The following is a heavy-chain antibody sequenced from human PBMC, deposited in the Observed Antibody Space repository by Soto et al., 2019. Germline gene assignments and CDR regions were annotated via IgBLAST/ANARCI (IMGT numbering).Heavy chain of an antibody. J-gene: IGHJ4*02. CDR1: GAYLGGFY. CDR3: ARGPAYIDGWRTFDL. CDR2: TYYNGDT. D-gene: IGHD6-19*01. V-gene: IGHV4-59*01. Sequence: QAQLQESGPGLLKPSETLSLTCTVSGAYLGGFYWNWIRQTPGKGLEWIGYTYYNGDTKYNPALRSRVTMSEDTSKNQFSLRLSSVTAADTAVYFCARGPAYIDGWRTFDLWGRGILVTVSS.